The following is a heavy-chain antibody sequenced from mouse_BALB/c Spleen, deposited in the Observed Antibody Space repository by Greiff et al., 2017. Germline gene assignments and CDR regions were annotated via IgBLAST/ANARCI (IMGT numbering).Heavy chain of an antibody. CDR3: TRSGGADY. J-gene: IGHJ2*01. V-gene: IGHV1-5*01. CDR2: IYPGNSDT. CDR1: GYPFTSYW. Sequence: VQLQQSGTVLARPGASVKMSCKASGYPFTSYWMHWVKQRPGQGLEWIGAIYPGNSDTSYNQKFKGKAKLPAVTSTSTAYMELSSLTNEDSAVYYCTRSGGADYWGQGTTLTVSS. D-gene: IGHD3-2*02.